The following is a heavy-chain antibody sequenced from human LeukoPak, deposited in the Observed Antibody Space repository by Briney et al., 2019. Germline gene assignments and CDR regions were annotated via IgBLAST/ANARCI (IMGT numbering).Heavy chain of an antibody. CDR2: ISSSGTYV. CDR1: GFTFSSHW. D-gene: IGHD3-9*01. J-gene: IGHJ3*02. V-gene: IGHV3-21*01. CDR3: ARASSKQLAGYLPDGFDI. Sequence: PGGSLRVSCAASGFTFSSHWMNWVRQAPGKGLEWVSSISSSGTYVYYADSVKGRFTISRDNAKNSLSLQMNSLRADDAAVYYCARASSKQLAGYLPDGFDIWGQGTMVTVSS.